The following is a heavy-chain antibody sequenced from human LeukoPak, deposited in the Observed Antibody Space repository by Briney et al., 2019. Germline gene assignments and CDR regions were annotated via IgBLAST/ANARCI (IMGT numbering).Heavy chain of an antibody. J-gene: IGHJ3*02. V-gene: IGHV1-46*03. CDR2: INPSGGST. CDR1: GYTLTSYY. Sequence: ASVKVSCKASGYTLTSYYMHWVRQAPGQGLEWMGIINPSGGSTSYAQKFQGRVSMTRDTSTSTVYMELSSLRSEDTAVYYCARTRDGYTYAFDIWGQGTMVTVSS. D-gene: IGHD5-24*01. CDR3: ARTRDGYTYAFDI.